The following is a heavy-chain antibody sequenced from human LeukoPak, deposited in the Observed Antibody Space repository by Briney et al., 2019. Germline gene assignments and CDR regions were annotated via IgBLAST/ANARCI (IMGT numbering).Heavy chain of an antibody. D-gene: IGHD3-3*01. CDR3: ARASYYDLWSGPQNGIFDY. V-gene: IGHV3-11*04. CDR1: GFTFSDYY. J-gene: IGHJ4*02. CDR2: ISSSGSTI. Sequence: KPGGSLRLSCAASGFTFSDYYMSWIRQAPGKGLEWVSYISSSGSTIYYADSVKGRFTISRDNAKNSLYLQMNSLRAEDTAVYYCARASYYDLWSGPQNGIFDYWGQGTLVTVSS.